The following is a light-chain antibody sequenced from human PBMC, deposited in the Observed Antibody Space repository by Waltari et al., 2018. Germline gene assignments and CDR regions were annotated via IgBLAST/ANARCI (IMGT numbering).Light chain of an antibody. Sequence: DIQMTQSPSTVSASVGERVTITCRASQSIPRWLAWYQQKPGKAPKLLIYKASILESGVPSRFSGGGSGTEFTLTISSLQPDDFATYYCQHYDSYSATFGRGTKVEIK. CDR3: QHYDSYSAT. CDR2: KAS. J-gene: IGKJ4*02. V-gene: IGKV1-5*03. CDR1: QSIPRW.